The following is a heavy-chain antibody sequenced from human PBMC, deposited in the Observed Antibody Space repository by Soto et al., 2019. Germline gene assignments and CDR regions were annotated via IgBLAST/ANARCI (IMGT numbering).Heavy chain of an antibody. CDR2: ISHSGTT. J-gene: IGHJ5*02. D-gene: IGHD2-15*01. CDR3: ARSGGSAGWFDP. CDR1: GYSITTGYY. Sequence: PSETLSLTXVVSGYSITTGYYWGWIRQPPGKGLEWIGSISHSGTTFYSSSLKSRVTISKDASKNQFSLKVNSVIAADTAVYYCARSGGSAGWFDPWGPGSLVTVSS. V-gene: IGHV4-38-2*01.